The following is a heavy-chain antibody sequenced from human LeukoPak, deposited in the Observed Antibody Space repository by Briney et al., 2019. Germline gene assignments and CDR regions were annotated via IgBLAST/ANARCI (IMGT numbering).Heavy chain of an antibody. V-gene: IGHV3-64*01. CDR3: ARDSGDDAFDI. J-gene: IGHJ3*02. CDR2: ISSNGGST. Sequence: GGSLRLSCAASGFTFSSYAMHWVRQAPGKGLEYVSAISSNGGSTYYANSVKGRFTISRDNSKNTLYLQMGSLRAADMAVYYCARDSGDDAFDIWGQGTMVTVS. CDR1: GFTFSSYA. D-gene: IGHD3-10*01.